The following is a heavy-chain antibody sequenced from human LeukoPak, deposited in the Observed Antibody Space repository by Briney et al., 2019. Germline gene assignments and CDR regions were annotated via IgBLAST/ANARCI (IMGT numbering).Heavy chain of an antibody. D-gene: IGHD3-22*01. J-gene: IGHJ3*02. Sequence: KPSETLSLTCTVSGYSLSSGYYWGWIRQPPGKGLGGIGYIYYSGSTNYNPSLKSRVTISIDTSTNQFSLKLSSVTAADTAVYYCARGGRNYDSSGYSDRIDAFDIWGQGTMVTVSS. V-gene: IGHV4-61*01. CDR1: GYSLSSGYY. CDR3: ARGGRNYDSSGYSDRIDAFDI. CDR2: IYYSGST.